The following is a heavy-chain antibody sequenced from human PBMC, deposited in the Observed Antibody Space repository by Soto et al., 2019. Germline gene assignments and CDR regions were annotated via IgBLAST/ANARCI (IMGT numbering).Heavy chain of an antibody. CDR1: GFTFSSYA. CDR2: ISGSGGST. V-gene: IGHV3-23*01. CDR3: SGAESPDTACFSLY. J-gene: IGHJ4*02. Sequence: GGSLRLSCAASGFTFSSYAMSWVRQAPGKGLEWVSAISGSGGSTYYADSVKGRFTISRDNSKNTLYLQMNSLRAEDTAVYYCSGAESPDTACFSLYWGQGTPVTVSS. D-gene: IGHD1-26*01.